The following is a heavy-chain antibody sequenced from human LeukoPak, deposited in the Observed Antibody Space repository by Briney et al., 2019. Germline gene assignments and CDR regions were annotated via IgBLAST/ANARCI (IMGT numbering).Heavy chain of an antibody. Sequence: GSSVKVSCKASGGTFSSYAISWVRHAPGQGLEWMGGIIPIFGTANYAQKFHGRVTITADESTSTAYMELSSLRSEDTAVYYCARARTRYYDILTGYPYYFDYWGQGTLVTVSS. CDR1: GGTFSSYA. V-gene: IGHV1-69*01. CDR3: ARARTRYYDILTGYPYYFDY. J-gene: IGHJ4*02. D-gene: IGHD3-9*01. CDR2: IIPIFGTA.